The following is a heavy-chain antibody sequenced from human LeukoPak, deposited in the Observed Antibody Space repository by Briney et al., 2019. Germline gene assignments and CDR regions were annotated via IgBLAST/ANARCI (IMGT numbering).Heavy chain of an antibody. J-gene: IGHJ6*03. CDR1: GYTFPDFG. Sequence: ASVKVSCKASGYTFPDFGVTWVRQAPGQGVEWMGWISNNNVNTNYAQKFQGRVTMTTDTATSTAYMELSSLRSEDTAVYYCARVGEDSAAPYYYYMDVWGKGTTVTVSS. V-gene: IGHV1-18*01. D-gene: IGHD1-26*01. CDR2: ISNNNVNT. CDR3: ARVGEDSAAPYYYYMDV.